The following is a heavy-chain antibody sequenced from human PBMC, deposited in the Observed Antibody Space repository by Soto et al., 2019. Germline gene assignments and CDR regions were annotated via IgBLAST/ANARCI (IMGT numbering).Heavy chain of an antibody. D-gene: IGHD2-15*01. CDR2: IYHSGST. CDR1: GYSISSGYY. Sequence: SETLSLTCAVSGYSISSGYYWGWIRQPPGKGLEWIGSIYHSGSTYYNPSLKSRVTISVDTSKNQFSLKLSSVTAADTAVYYCARDVIYCSGGSCYFAAFDPWGQGTLVTVS. CDR3: ARDVIYCSGGSCYFAAFDP. J-gene: IGHJ5*02. V-gene: IGHV4-38-2*02.